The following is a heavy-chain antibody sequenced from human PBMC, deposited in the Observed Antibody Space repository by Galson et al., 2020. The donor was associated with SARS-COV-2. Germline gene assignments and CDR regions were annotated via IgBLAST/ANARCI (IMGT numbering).Heavy chain of an antibody. CDR3: ARRASYYDILTGYAAGAFDI. D-gene: IGHD3-9*01. V-gene: IGHV4-39*01. J-gene: IGHJ3*02. CDR1: GGSISSSSYY. CDR2: IYYSGST. Sequence: SETLSLTCTVSGGSISSSSYYWGWIRQPPGKGLEWIGSIYYSGSTYYNPSLKSRVTIPVDTSKNQFSLKLSSVTAADTAVYYCARRASYYDILTGYAAGAFDIWGQGTMVTVSS.